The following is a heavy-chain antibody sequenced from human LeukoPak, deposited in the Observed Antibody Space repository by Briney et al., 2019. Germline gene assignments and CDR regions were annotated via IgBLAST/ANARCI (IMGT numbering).Heavy chain of an antibody. CDR1: GFTFSSYA. CDR3: ARSTYYYDNSGYYPGDY. J-gene: IGHJ4*02. CDR2: ISGSGGST. Sequence: PGGSLRLSCAASGFTFSSYAMSWVRQAPGKGLEWVSAISGSGGSTYYADSVKGRFTISRDNSKNTLYLQMNSLRAEDTAVYYCARSTYYYDNSGYYPGDYWGQGTLVTVSS. V-gene: IGHV3-23*01. D-gene: IGHD3-22*01.